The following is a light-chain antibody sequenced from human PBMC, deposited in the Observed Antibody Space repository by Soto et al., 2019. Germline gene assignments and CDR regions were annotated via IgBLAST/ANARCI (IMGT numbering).Light chain of an antibody. V-gene: IGKV3-11*01. CDR2: DAS. CDR3: QQPDIGSS. Sequence: VVKESPATVSLSPGDRATLSCRASQSVISYLAWYQQKPGQAPRLLIYDASNRSPGIPARFSGSGSGTDFTLTISSLEPDDIAVYYCQQPDIGSSFGHGTLPAIK. CDR1: QSVISY. J-gene: IGKJ5*01.